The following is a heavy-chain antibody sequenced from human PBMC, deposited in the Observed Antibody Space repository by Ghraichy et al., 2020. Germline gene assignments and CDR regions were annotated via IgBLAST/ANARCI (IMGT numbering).Heavy chain of an antibody. CDR2: INHSGST. D-gene: IGHD3-10*01. V-gene: IGHV4-34*01. CDR1: GGSFSGYF. Sequence: SETLSLTCAVYGGSFSGYFWSWIRQPPGKGLEWIGEINHSGSTNYNPSLKSRVTISVDTSKNQFSLKLSSVTAADTAVFYCARNYGSGSYCNAHYYYYGMDVWGQGTTVTVSS. CDR3: ARNYGSGSYCNAHYYYYGMDV. J-gene: IGHJ6*02.